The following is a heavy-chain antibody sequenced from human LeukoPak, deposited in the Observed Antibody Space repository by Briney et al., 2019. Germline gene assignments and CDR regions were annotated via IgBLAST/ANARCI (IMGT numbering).Heavy chain of an antibody. CDR1: GYSFTNYY. CDR3: ARSATNGDDFNYYYMDV. D-gene: IGHD2-8*01. Sequence: GASVKVSCKASGYSFTNYYIHWVRQAPGQGLEWMGIIFPRDGSTSYAQKFQGRVTMTRDTSTSTLYMELSSLRSEDTAVYYCARSATNGDDFNYYYMDVWGKGTTVTVSS. CDR2: IFPRDGST. V-gene: IGHV1-46*01. J-gene: IGHJ6*03.